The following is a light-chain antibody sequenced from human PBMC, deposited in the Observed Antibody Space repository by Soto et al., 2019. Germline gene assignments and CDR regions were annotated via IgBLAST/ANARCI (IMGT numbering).Light chain of an antibody. V-gene: IGLV1-40*01. J-gene: IGLJ1*01. Sequence: QSVLTQPPSVSGAPGQRVTISCTGSSSNIGAGYDVHWYQQLPGTAPKLLIYGNSNRPSGVPDRFSGSKSGTSASLAITGLKAEDEPDYYCQSIDRSRSDVFGTGTKLTVL. CDR3: QSIDRSRSDV. CDR2: GNS. CDR1: SSNIGAGYD.